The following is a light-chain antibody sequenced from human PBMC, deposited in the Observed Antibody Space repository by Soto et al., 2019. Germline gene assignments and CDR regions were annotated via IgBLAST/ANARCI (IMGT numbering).Light chain of an antibody. CDR1: QSVSSK. J-gene: IGKJ2*01. V-gene: IGKV3-15*01. CDR2: GAS. Sequence: EIVMTQSPATLSVSPGERATLSCRASQSVSSKLAWYQQKPGQAPRLLIYGASPRATGMPARFSGSGSGTEFTLTISSLQSEDSAVYYCQQYNSWPRTFGQGTKLEIK. CDR3: QQYNSWPRT.